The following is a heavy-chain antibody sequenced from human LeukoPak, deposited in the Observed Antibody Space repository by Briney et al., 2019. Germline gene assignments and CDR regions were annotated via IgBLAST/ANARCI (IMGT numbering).Heavy chain of an antibody. CDR2: ISSSGST. Sequence: SETLSLTCTVSGGSISSYYWSWIRQPPGKGLEWIGRISSSGSTNYNPSLKSRVTISVDTSKNQFSLKLSSVTAADTAVYYCARVSGYDWESFYDYWGQGTLVTVSS. CDR1: GGSISSYY. CDR3: ARVSGYDWESFYDY. V-gene: IGHV4-59*01. D-gene: IGHD5-12*01. J-gene: IGHJ4*02.